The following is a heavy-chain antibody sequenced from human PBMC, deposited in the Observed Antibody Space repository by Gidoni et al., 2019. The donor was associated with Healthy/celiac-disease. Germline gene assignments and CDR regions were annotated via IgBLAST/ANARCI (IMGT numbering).Heavy chain of an antibody. V-gene: IGHV3-33*01. CDR3: ASDSSGYHYYFDY. CDR2: IWYDGSNK. CDR1: GFTFSSYG. J-gene: IGHJ4*02. Sequence: QVQLVESGGGVVQPGRSLRLSCAASGFTFSSYGMHWVRQAPGKGLEWLAVIWYDGSNKYYADSVKGRFTISRDNSKNTLYLQMNSLRAEDTAVYYCASDSSGYHYYFDYWGQGTLVTVSS. D-gene: IGHD3-22*01.